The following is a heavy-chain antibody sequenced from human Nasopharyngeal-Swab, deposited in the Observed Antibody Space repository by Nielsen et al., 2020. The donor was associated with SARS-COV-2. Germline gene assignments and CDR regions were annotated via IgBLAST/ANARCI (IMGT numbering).Heavy chain of an antibody. D-gene: IGHD3-10*01. V-gene: IGHV1-46*01. CDR3: ARMMYFHGYYAMDV. CDR2: INPSGGGT. Sequence: ASAKVSCKASGYTFTTYYIHWVRQAPGQRLEWMGIINPSGGGTNYAQKFKGRATMTGDTSTGTVYMELTSLTSEDTAVYYCARMMYFHGYYAMDVWGQGTTVTVSS. CDR1: GYTFTTYY. J-gene: IGHJ6*02.